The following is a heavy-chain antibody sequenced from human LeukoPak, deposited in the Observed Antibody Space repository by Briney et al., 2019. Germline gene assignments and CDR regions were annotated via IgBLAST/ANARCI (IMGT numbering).Heavy chain of an antibody. CDR3: AREVGTPQAFDI. CDR2: INSRSSTI. Sequence: GGSLRLSCAASRFTFSNYGVNWVRQAPGKGLEWVSYINSRSSTIYYADSVRGRFTNSRDNAKNSLYLQMNSLKAEDTAIYYCAREVGTPQAFDIWGQGTMVTVSS. V-gene: IGHV3-48*01. D-gene: IGHD1-26*01. CDR1: RFTFSNYG. J-gene: IGHJ3*02.